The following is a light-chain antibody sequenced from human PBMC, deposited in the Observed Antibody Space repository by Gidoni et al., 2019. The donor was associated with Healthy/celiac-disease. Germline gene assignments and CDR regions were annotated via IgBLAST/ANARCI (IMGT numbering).Light chain of an antibody. Sequence: DIVMTQSPLSLPVTPGEPASISCRSSQSLLHSNGYNYLDWYLQKPGQSPQLLIYLGSNRASGVPDRFSGSGSGTDFTLKISRVEAEDVGVYYCMQALQTPYTLGQXTKLEIK. CDR1: QSLLHSNGYNY. CDR3: MQALQTPYT. V-gene: IGKV2-28*01. CDR2: LGS. J-gene: IGKJ2*01.